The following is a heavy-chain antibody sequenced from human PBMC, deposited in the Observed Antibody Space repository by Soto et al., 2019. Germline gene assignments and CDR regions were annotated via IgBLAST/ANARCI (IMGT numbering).Heavy chain of an antibody. CDR2: IIPIFGTA. Sequence: ASVKVSCKASGYTFTSYGIAWMRQAPGQGLEWMGGIIPIFGTANYAQKFQGRVTITADESTSTAYMELSSLRSEDTAVYYCARDYYDSSGYPRGWFDPWGQGTLVTVS. CDR3: ARDYYDSSGYPRGWFDP. J-gene: IGHJ5*02. V-gene: IGHV1-69*13. D-gene: IGHD3-22*01. CDR1: GYTFTSYG.